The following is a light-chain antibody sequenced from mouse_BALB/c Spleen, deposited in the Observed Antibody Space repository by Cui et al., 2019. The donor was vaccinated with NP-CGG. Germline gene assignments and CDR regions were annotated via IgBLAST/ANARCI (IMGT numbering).Light chain of an antibody. Sequence: AVVPQESALTTSPGKTVTTTCRTSIGAATTSNYANCVQEKPEYLFTGQIGDTHNRAPGFPAIFSGSLMGDKSPLTITGAQTEDEAIYFCALWYSNHWVFGGGTKLTVL. J-gene: IGLJ1*01. CDR3: ALWYSNHWV. CDR2: DTH. CDR1: IGAATTSNY. V-gene: IGLV1*01.